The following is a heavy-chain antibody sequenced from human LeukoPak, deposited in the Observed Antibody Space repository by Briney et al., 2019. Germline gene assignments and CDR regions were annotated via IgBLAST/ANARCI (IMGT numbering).Heavy chain of an antibody. V-gene: IGHV4-34*01. CDR3: ARGRIDGYNTYDY. Sequence: PSETLSLTCAVYGGSFSGYYWSWIRQPPGKGLEWIGEINHSGSTNHNPSLKSRVTISVDTSKNQFSLKLSSVTAADTAVYYCARGRIDGYNTYDYWGQGTLVTVSS. J-gene: IGHJ4*02. D-gene: IGHD5-24*01. CDR2: INHSGST. CDR1: GGSFSGYY.